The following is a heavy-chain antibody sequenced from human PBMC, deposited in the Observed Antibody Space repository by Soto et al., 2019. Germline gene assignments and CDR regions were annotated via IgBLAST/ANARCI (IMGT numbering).Heavy chain of an antibody. D-gene: IGHD6-6*01. CDR3: SRDRIAARPGEHYYYGMDV. V-gene: IGHV1-69*06. CDR2: IIPIFGTA. J-gene: IGHJ6*02. CDR1: GGTFSSYA. Sequence: QVQLVQSGAEVKKPGSSVKVSCKASGGTFSSYAISWVRQAPGQGLEWMGGIIPIFGTANYAQKFQGRVTITADKSTSTAYMELSSLRSEDTAVSYCSRDRIAARPGEHYYYGMDVWGQGTTVTVSS.